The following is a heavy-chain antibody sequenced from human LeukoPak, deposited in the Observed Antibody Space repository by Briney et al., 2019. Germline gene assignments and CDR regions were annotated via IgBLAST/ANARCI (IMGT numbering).Heavy chain of an antibody. D-gene: IGHD6-19*01. V-gene: IGHV1-8*01. CDR3: ARGRMVAVAGPPDY. CDR2: MNPNSGNT. Sequence: GGSVKVSCKASGYTFTSYDINWVRQATGQGLEWMGWMNPNSGNTGYARKLQGRVTMTRNTSISTAYMELSSLRSEDTAVYYCARGRMVAVAGPPDYWGQGTLVTVSS. CDR1: GYTFTSYD. J-gene: IGHJ4*02.